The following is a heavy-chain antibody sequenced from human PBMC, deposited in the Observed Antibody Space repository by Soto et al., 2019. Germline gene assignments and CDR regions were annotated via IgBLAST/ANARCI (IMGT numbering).Heavy chain of an antibody. Sequence: QVQLVESGGGVVQPGRSLRLSCAASGFTFSSFTMHWVRQAPGEGLDWVAVISGDERDKRYAGSVQGRFTISRDNSKSTLYLQMNILRTEDTAIYYCARDLSGVGIESQWGQGTLVTVSS. V-gene: IGHV3-30*04. CDR1: GFTFSSFT. CDR3: ARDLSGVGIESQ. CDR2: ISGDERDK. D-gene: IGHD3-10*01. J-gene: IGHJ4*02.